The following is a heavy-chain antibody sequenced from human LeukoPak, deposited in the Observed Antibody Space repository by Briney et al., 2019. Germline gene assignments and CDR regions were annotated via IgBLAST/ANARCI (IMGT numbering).Heavy chain of an antibody. CDR1: GDTFTGYY. Sequence: ASVKVSCKASGDTFTGYYMHWVRQAPGQGLEWMGRINPNSGGTNYAQKFQGRVTMTRDTSISTAYMELSRLRSDNTAVYYCAREALEDYFGYWGQGTLVTVSS. CDR3: AREALEDYFGY. J-gene: IGHJ4*02. V-gene: IGHV1-2*06. CDR2: INPNSGGT.